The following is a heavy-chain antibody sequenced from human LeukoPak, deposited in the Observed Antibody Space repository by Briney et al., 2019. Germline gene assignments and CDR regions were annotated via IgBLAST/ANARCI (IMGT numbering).Heavy chain of an antibody. D-gene: IGHD3-10*01. CDR2: ISSSSSYI. Sequence: GGSLRLSCAASGFPFSSYSMNWVRQAPGKGLEWVSSISSSSSYIYYADSVKGRFTISRDNSKNTLYLQMNSLRAEDTAVYYCAKGSQQLGEYFPTDYWGQGTLVTVSS. V-gene: IGHV3-21*01. J-gene: IGHJ4*02. CDR1: GFPFSSYS. CDR3: AKGSQQLGEYFPTDY.